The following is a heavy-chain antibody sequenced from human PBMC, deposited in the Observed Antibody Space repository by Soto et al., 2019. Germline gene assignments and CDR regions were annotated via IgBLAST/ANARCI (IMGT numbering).Heavy chain of an antibody. Sequence: SETLSLTCAVYGGSFSGYYWSWIRQPPGKGLEWIGEINHSGSTNYNPSLKSRVTISVDTSKNQFSLKLSSVTAADTAVYYCATIFGVVIRRSYFDYWGQGTLVTVSS. V-gene: IGHV4-34*01. CDR2: INHSGST. D-gene: IGHD3-3*01. CDR3: ATIFGVVIRRSYFDY. J-gene: IGHJ4*02. CDR1: GGSFSGYY.